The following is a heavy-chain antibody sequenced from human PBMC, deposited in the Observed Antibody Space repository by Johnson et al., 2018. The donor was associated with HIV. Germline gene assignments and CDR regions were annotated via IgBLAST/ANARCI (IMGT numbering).Heavy chain of an antibody. V-gene: IGHV3-30*02. Sequence: QVQLVESGGGVVQPRGSLRLSCAASGFTFRDYGMHWVRQAPGKGLEWVAFIQYDGSNKYYADSVRGRFTISRDNSKNTLYLQMNSLRAEDTAVYYCAKSWQSWSLYDAFHIWGQGTMVTVSS. D-gene: IGHD1-26*01. CDR1: GFTFRDYG. CDR2: IQYDGSNK. CDR3: AKSWQSWSLYDAFHI. J-gene: IGHJ3*02.